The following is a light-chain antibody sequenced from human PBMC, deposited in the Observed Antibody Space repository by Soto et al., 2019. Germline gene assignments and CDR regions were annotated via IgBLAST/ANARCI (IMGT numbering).Light chain of an antibody. CDR1: QSISIW. V-gene: IGKV1-5*01. CDR2: DAS. CDR3: QQYNSYSGT. Sequence: DLQITPTPSTLSASVGDRVTITCRASQSISIWLAWYQQKPGKAPKLLIYDASSLESGVPSRFSGSGSGTEFTLTISRLQPDDFAGYYCQQYNSYSGTFGQGTKVDIK. J-gene: IGKJ1*01.